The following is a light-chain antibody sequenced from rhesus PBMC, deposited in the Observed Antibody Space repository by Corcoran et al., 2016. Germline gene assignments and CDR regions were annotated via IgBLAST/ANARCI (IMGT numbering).Light chain of an antibody. Sequence: DIVMTQTPLSLPVTPGEPASISCRSSQSHLHSDGKTYLYWYLQKPFQSPQFLIYEVSTRASGVPGRFSGRGAGTDFTLKISRVGAEGVGVYSCMRGIQLPLTFGGGTKGELK. CDR1: QSHLHSDGKTY. J-gene: IGKJ4*01. V-gene: IGKV2S15*01. CDR2: EVS. CDR3: MRGIQLPLT.